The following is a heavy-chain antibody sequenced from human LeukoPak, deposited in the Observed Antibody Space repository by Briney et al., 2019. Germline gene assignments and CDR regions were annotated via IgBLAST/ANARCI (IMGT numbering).Heavy chain of an antibody. Sequence: PGGSLRLSCAASGFTFSSYGMHWVRQAPGKGLEWVAFIRYDGSNKYYADSVKGRFTISRDNSKNTLYLQMNSLRAEDTAVYYCAKGPVLGYCSSTSCYYMDVWGKGTTVTVSS. D-gene: IGHD2-2*01. CDR1: GFTFSSYG. CDR3: AKGPVLGYCSSTSCYYMDV. CDR2: IRYDGSNK. V-gene: IGHV3-30*02. J-gene: IGHJ6*03.